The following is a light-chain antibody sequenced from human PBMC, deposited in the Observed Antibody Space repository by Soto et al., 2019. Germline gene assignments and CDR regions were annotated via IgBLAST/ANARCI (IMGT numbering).Light chain of an antibody. CDR3: NSYGGSNNWV. J-gene: IGLJ3*02. Sequence: QSALTQPASVSGSPGQSITISCTGTSSDVGGYNYVSWYQQHPGKAPKLMIYEVSKRPSGVPDRFSGSKSGNTASLTVSGLQAEEEADYYCNSYGGSNNWVFGGGTKLTVL. V-gene: IGLV2-8*01. CDR2: EVS. CDR1: SSDVGGYNY.